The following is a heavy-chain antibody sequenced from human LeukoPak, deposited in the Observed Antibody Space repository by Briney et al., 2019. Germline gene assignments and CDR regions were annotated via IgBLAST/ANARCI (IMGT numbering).Heavy chain of an antibody. Sequence: GGSLRLSCAASGFTFSSYGMHWVRQAPGKGLEWVAVIWYDGSNKYYADSVKGRFTISRDNSKNTLYLQMNSLRAEDTAVYYCAREQQLGYLEAAGYFQHWGQGTLVTVSS. CDR3: AREQQLGYLEAAGYFQH. D-gene: IGHD6-13*01. CDR1: GFTFSSYG. J-gene: IGHJ1*01. V-gene: IGHV3-33*01. CDR2: IWYDGSNK.